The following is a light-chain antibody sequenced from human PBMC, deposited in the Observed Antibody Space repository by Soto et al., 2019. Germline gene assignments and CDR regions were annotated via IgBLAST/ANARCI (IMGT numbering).Light chain of an antibody. CDR2: SAS. J-gene: IGKJ4*01. Sequence: DLQMTQSPSSLSASVGARVTITCRASQGINFYLAWYQQKRGKAPKLLIHSASTLQSGVPSRFAGSRSGTDFTLTINSLQPEDVATYFCQQSDSAPLTFGGGTKVDIK. V-gene: IGKV1-27*01. CDR1: QGINFY. CDR3: QQSDSAPLT.